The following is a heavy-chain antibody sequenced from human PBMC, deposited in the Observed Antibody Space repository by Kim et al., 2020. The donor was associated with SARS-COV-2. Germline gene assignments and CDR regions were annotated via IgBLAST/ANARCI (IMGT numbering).Heavy chain of an antibody. Sequence: GGSLRLSCAASGFTFDDYAMHWVRQAPGKGLEWVSGISWNSGSIGYADSVKGRFTISRDNAKNSLYLQMNSLRAEDTALYYCAKDSSSAGVFDYWGQGT. CDR1: GFTFDDYA. CDR2: ISWNSGSI. CDR3: AKDSSSAGVFDY. J-gene: IGHJ4*02. D-gene: IGHD6-6*01. V-gene: IGHV3-9*01.